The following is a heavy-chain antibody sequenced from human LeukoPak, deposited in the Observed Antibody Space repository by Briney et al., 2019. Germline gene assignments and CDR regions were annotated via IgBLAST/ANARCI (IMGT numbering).Heavy chain of an antibody. CDR3: ARVGGH. V-gene: IGHV3-53*01. J-gene: IGHJ4*02. Sequence: GGSLRLSCAAPGLTVSKNYMSWVRQAPGKGLESVSVIYSGGSTYYADSVRGRFTISRDNSKNTLYLQMNSLRVEDTAVYYCARVGGHWGQGTLVTVSS. CDR2: IYSGGST. D-gene: IGHD3-10*01. CDR1: GLTVSKNY.